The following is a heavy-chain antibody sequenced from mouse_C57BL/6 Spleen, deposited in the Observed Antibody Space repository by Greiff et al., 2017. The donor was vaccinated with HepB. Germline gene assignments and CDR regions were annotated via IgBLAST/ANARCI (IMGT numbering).Heavy chain of an antibody. CDR1: GFTFSDYG. CDR2: ISSGSSTI. Sequence: EVKLVESGGGLVKPGGSLKLSCAASGFTFSDYGMHWVRQAPEKGLEWVAYISSGSSTIYYADTVKGRFTISRDNAKNTLFLQMTSLRSEDTAMYYCARGGVYYGNPYAMDYWGQGTSVTVSS. D-gene: IGHD2-1*01. J-gene: IGHJ4*01. V-gene: IGHV5-17*01. CDR3: ARGGVYYGNPYAMDY.